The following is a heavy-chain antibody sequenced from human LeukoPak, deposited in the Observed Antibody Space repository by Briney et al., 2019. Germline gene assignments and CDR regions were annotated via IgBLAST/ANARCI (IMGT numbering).Heavy chain of an antibody. CDR2: IGGRGRNT. CDR3: ARDQGPYYYDSSGSGFDP. Sequence: GGSLRLSCAASGFTFSSYDMSWVRQAPGKGLEWVSAIGGRGRNTYYADSVKGRFTISRDNSKNIVYLQMNSLRAEDTAVYYCARDQGPYYYDSSGSGFDPWGQGTLVTVSS. J-gene: IGHJ5*02. D-gene: IGHD3-22*01. CDR1: GFTFSSYD. V-gene: IGHV3-23*01.